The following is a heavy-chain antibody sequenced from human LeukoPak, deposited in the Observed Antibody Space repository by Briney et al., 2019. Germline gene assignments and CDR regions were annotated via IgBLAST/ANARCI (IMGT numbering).Heavy chain of an antibody. CDR1: GASISNYY. J-gene: IGHJ4*02. D-gene: IGHD1-26*01. V-gene: IGHV4-4*09. Sequence: PSETLSLTCTVSGASISNYYWSWIRQTPEKGLEWMGHIHTGGASRYYPSLESRLTLSIDTSRNHLSLKLTSVTAADTAVYFCARLGSYHDFWGQGAPVTVSS. CDR2: IHTGGAS. CDR3: ARLGSYHDF.